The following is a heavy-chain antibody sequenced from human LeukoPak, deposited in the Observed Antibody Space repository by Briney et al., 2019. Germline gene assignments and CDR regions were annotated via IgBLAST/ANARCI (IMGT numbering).Heavy chain of an antibody. D-gene: IGHD3-16*01. V-gene: IGHV1-69*13. CDR2: IIPIFGTA. J-gene: IGHJ4*02. CDR1: GGTFSSHA. CDR3: ARDLGNPGGGFDY. Sequence: SVKVSCKASGGTFSSHAISWVRQAPGQGLEWMGGIIPIFGTANYAQKFQGRVTITADESTSTAYMELSSLRSEDTAVYYCARDLGNPGGGFDYWGQGTLITVSS.